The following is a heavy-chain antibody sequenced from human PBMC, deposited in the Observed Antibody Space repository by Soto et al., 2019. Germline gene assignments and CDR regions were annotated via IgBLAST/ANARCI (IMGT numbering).Heavy chain of an antibody. D-gene: IGHD6-6*01. CDR2: IYYSGST. V-gene: IGHV4-61*01. CDR1: GGSVSSGSYY. CDR3: AREGSSSSYYYYGMDV. J-gene: IGHJ6*02. Sequence: PSETLSLTCTVSGGSVSSGSYYWSWIRQPPGKGLEWIGYIYYSGSTNYNPSLKSRVTISVDTSKNQFSLKLSSVTAADTAVYYCAREGSSSSYYYYGMDVWGQGTTVTVSS.